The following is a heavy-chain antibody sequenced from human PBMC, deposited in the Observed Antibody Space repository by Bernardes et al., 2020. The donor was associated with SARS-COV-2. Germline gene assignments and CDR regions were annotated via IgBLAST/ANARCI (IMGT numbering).Heavy chain of an antibody. D-gene: IGHD1-7*01. CDR3: ARESDWNYVFDY. CDR2: ITSSSSYK. V-gene: IGHV3-21*01. CDR1: EFTFSSYA. J-gene: IGHJ4*02. Sequence: SLRLSCAASEFTFSSYAMSWVRQAPGTGLEWVSSITSSSSYKYYADSVKGRFTISRDNAKNSLYLQMNSLRAEDTAVYFCARESDWNYVFDYWGQGTLVTVSS.